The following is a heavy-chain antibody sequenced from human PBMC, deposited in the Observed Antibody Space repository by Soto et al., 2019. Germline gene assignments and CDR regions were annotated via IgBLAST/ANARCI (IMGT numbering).Heavy chain of an antibody. Sequence: GGFLRLSCSASGLTFSSYGMHWVRQDPGKGLEWVAVIWYDGSNKYYADSVKGRFTISRDNAKNSLYLQMNSLRAEDTAVYFCARVSDSSSSAFDYWGQGTLVTVSS. CDR1: GLTFSSYG. J-gene: IGHJ4*02. CDR3: ARVSDSSSSAFDY. V-gene: IGHV3-33*03. D-gene: IGHD6-6*01. CDR2: IWYDGSNK.